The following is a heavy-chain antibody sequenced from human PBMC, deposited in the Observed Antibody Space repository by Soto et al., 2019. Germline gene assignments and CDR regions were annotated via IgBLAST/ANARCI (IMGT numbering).Heavy chain of an antibody. CDR3: ARGRGRYSSGWSWFDP. V-gene: IGHV4-4*02. J-gene: IGHJ5*02. CDR2: IFQSGST. D-gene: IGHD6-19*01. CDR1: GGTIRSPDW. Sequence: SETLSLTCGVSGGTIRSPDWWTWVRQPPGKGLEWIGEIFQSGSTNYTPSLESRVTISVDKSKNQFSLTLTSVTAADTAVYFCARGRGRYSSGWSWFDPWGRGILVTVSS.